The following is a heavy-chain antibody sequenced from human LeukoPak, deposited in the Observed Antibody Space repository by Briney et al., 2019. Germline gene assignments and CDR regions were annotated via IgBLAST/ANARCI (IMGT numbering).Heavy chain of an antibody. CDR3: AKEHGVVGHFDS. D-gene: IGHD2-2*01. CDR2: ISWNSKTI. J-gene: IGHJ4*02. CDR1: GFTFDDFD. V-gene: IGHV3-9*01. Sequence: SGRSLRLSCVASGFTFDDFDMHWVRQVPGKGLEWVSLISWNSKTIAYADSVRGRFTISRDNAKNSLHLEMNSLRPEDTAFYYCAKEHGVVGHFDSWGRGTLVTVSS.